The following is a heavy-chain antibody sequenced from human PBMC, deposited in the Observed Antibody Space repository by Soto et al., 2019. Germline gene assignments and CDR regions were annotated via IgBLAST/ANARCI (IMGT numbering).Heavy chain of an antibody. J-gene: IGHJ4*02. CDR1: GFSLTTSGVG. D-gene: IGHD3-3*01. CDR3: AHRVLRTVFGLVTTTAIYFDF. V-gene: IGHV2-5*02. CDR2: IYLDDDK. Sequence: QITLNESGPTQVKPRQTLTLTCTFSGFSLTTSGVGVGWIRQSPGHAPEWLALIYLDDDKRYSPSLKSRLTITKDTSKNQVVLTMADLDPADTATYYCAHRVLRTVFGLVTTTAIYFDFWGQGTPVAGSS.